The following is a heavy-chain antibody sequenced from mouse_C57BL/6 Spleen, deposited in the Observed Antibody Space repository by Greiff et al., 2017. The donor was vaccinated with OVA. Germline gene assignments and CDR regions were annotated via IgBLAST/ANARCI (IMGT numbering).Heavy chain of an antibody. Sequence: QVQLQQSGAELVRPGASVTLSCKASGYTFTDYEMHWVKQTPVHGLEWIGAIDPETGGTAYNQKFTGKAILTADKSSSTAYMELRSLTSEDSAVYYCTPYGSRAWFAYWGQGTLVTVSA. D-gene: IGHD1-1*01. V-gene: IGHV1-15*01. CDR3: TPYGSRAWFAY. CDR1: GYTFTDYE. J-gene: IGHJ3*01. CDR2: IDPETGGT.